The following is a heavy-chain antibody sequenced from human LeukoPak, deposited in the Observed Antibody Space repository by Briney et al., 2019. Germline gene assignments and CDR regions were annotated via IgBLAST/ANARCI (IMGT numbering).Heavy chain of an antibody. CDR2: INAGNDNT. Sequence: ASVKVSCKASGYTFTSHTIHWARQAPGQRLEWRGWINAGNDNTEYSQRFQGRVTITRDTSASTAYMELSSLRSEDTAVYYCARDRYYGSGNYNYFDYWGQGTLVTVSS. D-gene: IGHD3-10*01. J-gene: IGHJ4*02. CDR1: GYTFTSHT. CDR3: ARDRYYGSGNYNYFDY. V-gene: IGHV1-3*01.